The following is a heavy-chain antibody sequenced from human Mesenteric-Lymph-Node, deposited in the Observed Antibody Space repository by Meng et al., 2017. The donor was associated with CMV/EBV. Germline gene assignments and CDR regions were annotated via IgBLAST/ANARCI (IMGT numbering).Heavy chain of an antibody. CDR2: INPSGSS. Sequence: SETLSLTCAVYGGSFSGYSSWIRQPPGKGLEWIGEINPSGSSNYNPSLKSRVTMPVDTSKNQFSLKLSSVTAADTAVYYCARGGVWYFDLWGRGTLVTVSS. CDR3: ARGGVWYFDL. CDR1: GGSFSGYS. D-gene: IGHD3-10*01. J-gene: IGHJ2*01. V-gene: IGHV4-34*01.